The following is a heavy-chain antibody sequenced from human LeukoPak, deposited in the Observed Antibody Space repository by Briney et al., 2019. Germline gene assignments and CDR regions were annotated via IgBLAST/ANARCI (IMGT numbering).Heavy chain of an antibody. CDR1: GFTLSAYW. Sequence: GGSLRLSCAASGFTLSAYWMSWVRQAPGERLEWVANIKQDGSEKFYVDSVEGRFTISRDNAKNSLYLQMNNLRAEDTAVYYCARGPLTYCSTTSCQFDQWGQGTLVTVSS. V-gene: IGHV3-7*04. CDR3: ARGPLTYCSTTSCQFDQ. D-gene: IGHD2-2*01. J-gene: IGHJ4*02. CDR2: IKQDGSEK.